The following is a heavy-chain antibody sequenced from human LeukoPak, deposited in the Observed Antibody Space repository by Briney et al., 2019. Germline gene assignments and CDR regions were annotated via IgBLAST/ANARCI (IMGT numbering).Heavy chain of an antibody. Sequence: ASVKVSCKASGYTFTEYYNNWVRQAPGQGLEWMGWIHPNSGGTNYGQKFQGRVTMTRDTSISTAYMELSRLTFDDTAVYFCGRKSAARKTSEFDYWGQGTLVTVSS. CDR1: GYTFTEYY. CDR3: GRKSAARKTSEFDY. CDR2: IHPNSGGT. D-gene: IGHD6-6*01. J-gene: IGHJ4*02. V-gene: IGHV1-2*02.